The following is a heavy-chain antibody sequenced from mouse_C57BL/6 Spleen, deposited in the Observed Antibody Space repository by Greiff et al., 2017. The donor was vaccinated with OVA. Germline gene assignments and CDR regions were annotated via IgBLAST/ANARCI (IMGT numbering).Heavy chain of an antibody. D-gene: IGHD2-1*01. CDR1: GFSLTSYG. V-gene: IGHV2-2*01. J-gene: IGHJ2*01. CDR3: ARESPYYGNLDY. CDR2: IWSGGST. Sequence: QVQLKQSGPGLVQPSQSLSITCTVSGFSLTSYGVHWVRQSPGKGLEWLGVIWSGGSTDYNAAFISRLSISKDNSKSQVFFKMNSLQADDTAIYYCARESPYYGNLDYWGQGTTLTVSS.